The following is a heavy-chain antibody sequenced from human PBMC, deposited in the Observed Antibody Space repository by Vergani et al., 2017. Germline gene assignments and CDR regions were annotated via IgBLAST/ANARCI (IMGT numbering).Heavy chain of an antibody. Sequence: QVQLQESGPGLVKPSETLSLTCTVSGGSISSNNCWTWVRQPPGKGLGWIGEICHTEDTKYSPSLKSRVTVSVDESRSLFSLRLNSVTAADTAVYYCATIGYRRWGYYFDYWGQGILVTVSS. CDR3: ATIGYRRWGYYFDY. CDR1: GGSISSNNC. D-gene: IGHD2-2*02. CDR2: ICHTEDT. J-gene: IGHJ4*03. V-gene: IGHV4-4*02.